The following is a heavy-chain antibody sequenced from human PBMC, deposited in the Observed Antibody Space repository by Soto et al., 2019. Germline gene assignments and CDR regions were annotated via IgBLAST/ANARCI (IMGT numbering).Heavy chain of an antibody. Sequence: PSETLSLTCTGSGGSISSDYWSWIRQPPGKGLEWIGYIYYSGSTNYNPSLKSRVTVSVDTSKNQFSLKLSSVTAADTAVYYCARDSGIQLWPYYFDYWGQGTLVTVSS. CDR3: ARDSGIQLWPYYFDY. J-gene: IGHJ4*02. V-gene: IGHV4-59*01. D-gene: IGHD5-18*01. CDR2: IYYSGST. CDR1: GGSISSDY.